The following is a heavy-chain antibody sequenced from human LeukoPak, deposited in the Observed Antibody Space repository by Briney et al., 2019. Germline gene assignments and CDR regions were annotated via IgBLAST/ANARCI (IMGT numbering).Heavy chain of an antibody. CDR3: ARQVRSSSWVDY. Sequence: GESLNISCKGSGYRFTSYWIGWVRQMPGKGREWRGIIYPGDSDTRYSPSFQGQVTISADKSISTAYLQWSSLKASDTAMYYCARQVRSSSWVDYWGQGTLVTVSS. CDR2: IYPGDSDT. J-gene: IGHJ4*02. CDR1: GYRFTSYW. D-gene: IGHD6-13*01. V-gene: IGHV5-51*01.